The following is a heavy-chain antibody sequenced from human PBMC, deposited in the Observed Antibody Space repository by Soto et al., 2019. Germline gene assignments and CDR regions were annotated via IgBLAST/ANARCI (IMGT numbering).Heavy chain of an antibody. V-gene: IGHV3-23*01. Sequence: EVQLLESGGGLVQPGGSLRLSCAASGFTFSDYAMSWVRQAPGKGLEWVSVINSDGATYYADSVQGRFSISRDNSKSPLCLQMNSLSVEDTAIYYCASRPRGSVAGTLDSWGQGSLVTVS. CDR1: GFTFSDYA. J-gene: IGHJ5*01. CDR3: ASRPRGSVAGTLDS. CDR2: INSDGAT. D-gene: IGHD6-19*01.